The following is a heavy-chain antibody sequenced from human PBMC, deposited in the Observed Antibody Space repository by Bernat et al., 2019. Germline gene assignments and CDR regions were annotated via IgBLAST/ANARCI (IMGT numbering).Heavy chain of an antibody. CDR1: GYTFTGYY. CDR2: INPNSGGT. Sequence: QVQLVQSGAGVKKPGASVKVSCKASGYTFTGYYMHWVRQAPGQGLEWMGWINPNSGGTNYAQKFQGWVTMTRDTSISTAYMELSRLRSDDTAVYYCARQSTYCSSTSCYYFDYWGQGTLVTVSS. J-gene: IGHJ4*02. V-gene: IGHV1-2*04. CDR3: ARQSTYCSSTSCYYFDY. D-gene: IGHD2-2*01.